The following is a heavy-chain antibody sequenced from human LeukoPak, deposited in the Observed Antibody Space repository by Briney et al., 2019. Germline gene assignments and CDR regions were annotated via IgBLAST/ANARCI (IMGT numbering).Heavy chain of an antibody. CDR1: GASIGDYY. CDR3: VRDPTGLLRPTNWFDP. CDR2: IYISGST. J-gene: IGHJ5*02. V-gene: IGHV4-4*07. D-gene: IGHD3-22*01. Sequence: PSETLSLTCTVSGASIGDYYWNWILQPTGKGLEWIVRIYISGSTNYNPSLRSRVTMSIDTSKNQFSLKLTSMTAADSAVYYCVRDPTGLLRPTNWFDPWGQGTLVTVSS.